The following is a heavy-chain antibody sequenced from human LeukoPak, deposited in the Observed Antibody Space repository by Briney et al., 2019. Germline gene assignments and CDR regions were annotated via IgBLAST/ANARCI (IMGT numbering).Heavy chain of an antibody. CDR1: GYTFTIYG. Sequence: ASVTVSFKASGYTFTIYGISWVRQAPGQGLEWMGWISAYNGNTNYAQKLQGRVTMATDTSTSTAYMELRSLRSDDTSVYYCAREGAGYDILTGYSPLGYWGQGTLVTVSS. CDR3: AREGAGYDILTGYSPLGY. CDR2: ISAYNGNT. J-gene: IGHJ4*02. D-gene: IGHD3-9*01. V-gene: IGHV1-18*01.